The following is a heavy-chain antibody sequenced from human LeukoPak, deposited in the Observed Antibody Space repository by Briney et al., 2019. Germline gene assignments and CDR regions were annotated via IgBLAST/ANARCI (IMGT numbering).Heavy chain of an antibody. CDR1: GGSISSYY. Sequence: SETLSLTCTVSGGSISSYYWSWIRQPPGKELEWIGYIYYSGSTNYNPSLKSRVTISVDTSKNQFSLKLSSVTAADTAVYYCARGHDYGDYADYWGQGTLVTVSS. J-gene: IGHJ4*02. V-gene: IGHV4-59*01. D-gene: IGHD4-17*01. CDR2: IYYSGST. CDR3: ARGHDYGDYADY.